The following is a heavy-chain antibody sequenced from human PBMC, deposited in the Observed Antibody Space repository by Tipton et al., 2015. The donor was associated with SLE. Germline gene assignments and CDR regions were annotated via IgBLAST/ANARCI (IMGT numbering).Heavy chain of an antibody. V-gene: IGHV4-59*01. CDR1: GGSISSYY. Sequence: TLSLTCTVSGGSISSYYWSWIRQPPGKGLEWIGYIYYSGSNNYNPSLKSRVTISVDTSKNQFSLKLSSVTAADTAGYYCARVRGRGYFQHWGQGTLVTVSS. J-gene: IGHJ1*01. CDR3: ARVRGRGYFQH. D-gene: IGHD3-10*01. CDR2: IYYSGSN.